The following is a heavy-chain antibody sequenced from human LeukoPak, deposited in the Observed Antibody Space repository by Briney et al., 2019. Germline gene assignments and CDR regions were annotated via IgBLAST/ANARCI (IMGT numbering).Heavy chain of an antibody. CDR2: ISSSSSYV. CDR1: GFTFSSYS. CDR3: ARGATVTTRILDY. V-gene: IGHV3-21*01. Sequence: GGSLRLSCAASGFTFSSYSMNWVRQAPGKGLEWVSSISSSSSYVYYADSVKGRFTISRDNAKNSLYLQMNSLRAEDTAVYYCARGATVTTRILDYWGQGTLVTVSS. J-gene: IGHJ4*02. D-gene: IGHD4-17*01.